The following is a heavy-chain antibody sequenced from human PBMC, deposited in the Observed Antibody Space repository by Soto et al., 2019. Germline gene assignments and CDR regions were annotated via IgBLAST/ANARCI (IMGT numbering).Heavy chain of an antibody. CDR3: ARIGGYYGPLDY. J-gene: IGHJ4*02. Sequence: PSETLTLTCSASGVSISSYFWSWIRQAPGRGLEWIGYTYHRGSTNYSPSLKSRVAISLDTSENQFSLKVNSVTAADTAVYYCARIGGYYGPLDYWGQGTPVTVSS. V-gene: IGHV4-59*01. CDR2: TYHRGST. CDR1: GVSISSYF. D-gene: IGHD3-3*01.